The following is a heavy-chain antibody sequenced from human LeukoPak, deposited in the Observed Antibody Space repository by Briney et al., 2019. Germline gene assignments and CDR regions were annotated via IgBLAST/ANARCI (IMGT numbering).Heavy chain of an antibody. CDR1: GYTFTSYG. CDR2: IIPIFGTA. J-gene: IGHJ6*02. D-gene: IGHD6-6*01. Sequence: SVKVSCKASGYTFTSYGISWVRQAPGQGLEWMGGIIPIFGTANYAQKFQGRVTITADESTSTAYMELSSLRSEDTAVYYCARDPLYSSSLHYYYYYGMDVWGQGTTVTVSS. V-gene: IGHV1-69*13. CDR3: ARDPLYSSSLHYYYYYGMDV.